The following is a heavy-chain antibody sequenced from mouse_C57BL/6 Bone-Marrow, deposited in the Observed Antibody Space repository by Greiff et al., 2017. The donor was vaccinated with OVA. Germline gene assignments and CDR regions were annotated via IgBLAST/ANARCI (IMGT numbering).Heavy chain of an antibody. Sequence: QVQLKESGAELARPGASVKLSCKASGYTFTSYGISWVKQRTGQGLEWIGEIYPRSGNTYYNEKFKGKATLTADKSSSTAYMELRSLTSEDSAVYFCARVVPIYYGGDGWFAYWGQGTLVTVSA. CDR3: ARVVPIYYGGDGWFAY. J-gene: IGHJ3*01. CDR2: IYPRSGNT. V-gene: IGHV1-81*01. CDR1: GYTFTSYG. D-gene: IGHD2-13*01.